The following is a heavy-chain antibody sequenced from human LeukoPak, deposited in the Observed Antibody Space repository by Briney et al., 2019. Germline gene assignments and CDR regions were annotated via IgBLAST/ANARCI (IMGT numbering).Heavy chain of an antibody. D-gene: IGHD3-10*01. J-gene: IGHJ5*02. CDR1: GFTFRTYW. CDR3: ARDRRGYGSGPFDP. V-gene: IGHV3-74*01. Sequence: GGSLRLSCAASGFTFRTYWMHWVRHAPGKGLMWVSRINTEGSSTSYADSVKGRFTISRDNAKNTLYLQMNSLRAEDTAVYYCARDRRGYGSGPFDPWGQGTLVTVSS. CDR2: INTEGSST.